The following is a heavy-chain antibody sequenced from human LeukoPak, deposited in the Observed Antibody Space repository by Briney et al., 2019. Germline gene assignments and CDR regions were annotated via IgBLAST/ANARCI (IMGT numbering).Heavy chain of an antibody. CDR3: AGSHSAAYPRAFDY. J-gene: IGHJ4*02. CDR1: GFSVSVNY. Sequence: PGGSLRLSCAASGFSVSVNYMSWVRQAPGTGLECVSVIDDGDSTYYADSVKGRFTISRDNSKNTLYLQMNSLRDEDTAVYYCAGSHSAAYPRAFDYWGQGTLVTVSS. V-gene: IGHV3-66*01. CDR2: IDDGDST. D-gene: IGHD1-26*01.